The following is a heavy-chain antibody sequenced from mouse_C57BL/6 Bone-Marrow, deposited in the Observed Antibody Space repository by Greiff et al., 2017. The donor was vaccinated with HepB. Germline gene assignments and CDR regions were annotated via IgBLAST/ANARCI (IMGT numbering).Heavy chain of an antibody. CDR1: GFTFSDYY. Sequence: DVMLVESEGGLVQPGSSMKLSCTASGFTFSDYYMAWVRQVPEKGLEWVANINYDGSSTYYLDSLKSRFIISRDNAKNILYLQMSSLKSEDTATYYCAREEDGNYPAWFAYWGQGTLVTVSA. CDR2: INYDGSST. V-gene: IGHV5-16*01. J-gene: IGHJ3*01. D-gene: IGHD2-1*01. CDR3: AREEDGNYPAWFAY.